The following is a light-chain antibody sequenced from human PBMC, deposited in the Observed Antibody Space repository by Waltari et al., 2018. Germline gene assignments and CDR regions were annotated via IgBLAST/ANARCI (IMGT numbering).Light chain of an antibody. CDR1: QRVGRA. CDR3: QHYVRLPGT. V-gene: IGKV3-20*01. Sequence: VLTQSPGTLSLSPGERATLSCRASQRVGRALAWYQQKPGQAPRLLIYDASIRATGVPDRFSGSGSGTDVSLTISRLEPEDVAVYNCQHYVRLPGTFGQGTKVE. J-gene: IGKJ1*01. CDR2: DAS.